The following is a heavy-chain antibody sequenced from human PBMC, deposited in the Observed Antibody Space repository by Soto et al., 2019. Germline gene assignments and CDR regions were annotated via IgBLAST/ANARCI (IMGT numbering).Heavy chain of an antibody. D-gene: IGHD2-2*01. Sequence: QVQLVESGGGVVQPGRSLRLSCAASGFTFSSYGMHWVRQAPGKGLEWVAVISYDGSNKYYAESVKGRFTISRDNSKNTLYLQMNSLRAEDTAVYYCAHTGDCSNTNCYYALDMWGQGTMVTVSS. CDR1: GFTFSSYG. CDR2: ISYDGSNK. V-gene: IGHV3-30*19. J-gene: IGHJ3*02. CDR3: AHTGDCSNTNCYYALDM.